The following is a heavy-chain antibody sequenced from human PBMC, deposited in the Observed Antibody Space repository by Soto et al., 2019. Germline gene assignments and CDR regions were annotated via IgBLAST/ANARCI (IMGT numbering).Heavy chain of an antibody. V-gene: IGHV1-69*01. Sequence: QVQLVQSGAEVKKPGSSVKVSCKASGGTFSSYAISWVRQAPGQGLEWMGGIIPIFGTANYAQKFQGRVTITADESTSTAYMELSSLRSEDTAVYYCARDGRRYCSSTSCPVYYYYYGMDVWGQGTTVTVSS. CDR3: ARDGRRYCSSTSCPVYYYYYGMDV. D-gene: IGHD2-2*01. J-gene: IGHJ6*02. CDR2: IIPIFGTA. CDR1: GGTFSSYA.